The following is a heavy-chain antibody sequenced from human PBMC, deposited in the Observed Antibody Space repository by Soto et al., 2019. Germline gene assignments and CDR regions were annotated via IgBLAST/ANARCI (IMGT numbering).Heavy chain of an antibody. Sequence: QVQLVESGGRVVQPGRSLRLSCEASGFTFSRVGMHWVRQAPGKGLEWVAVTSYDGSQTYYADSVKGRFTISRDNSKNKVYLQMNSLRHEDTAVYYCAKDRGIVMVSHYFYGMDVWGQGTTVTVSS. CDR2: TSYDGSQT. J-gene: IGHJ6*02. CDR1: GFTFSRVG. V-gene: IGHV3-30*18. D-gene: IGHD3-10*01. CDR3: AKDRGIVMVSHYFYGMDV.